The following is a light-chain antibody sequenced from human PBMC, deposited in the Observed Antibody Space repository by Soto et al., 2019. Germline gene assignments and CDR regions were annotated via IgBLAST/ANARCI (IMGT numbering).Light chain of an antibody. J-gene: IGKJ3*01. CDR2: KAS. CDR1: QDIRFW. V-gene: IGKV1-5*03. Sequence: DIQMTQSPSTLSASVGDRVTITCRASQDIRFWLTWFQQKPGKAPKLLIYKASNLESGVPSRFSGSGSGTEFTLTISSLQPDDSATYYCQQCNSYRNFTFGPGTIVDVK. CDR3: QQCNSYRNFT.